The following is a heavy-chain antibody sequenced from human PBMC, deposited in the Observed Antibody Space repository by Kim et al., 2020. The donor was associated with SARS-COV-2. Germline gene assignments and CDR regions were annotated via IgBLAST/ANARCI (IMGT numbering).Heavy chain of an antibody. CDR2: ISQHGTNK. D-gene: IGHD6-13*01. CDR1: EFTFSRYA. Sequence: GGSLRLSCAASEFTFSRYAMHWVRQAPGRGLEWVSLISQHGTNKYYADSVKGRFTISRDDSKNTLYLQMNSLTPEDTALYYCARDKKAGDSSWYFFYDYWGQGTLVTVSS. V-gene: IGHV3-30*04. J-gene: IGHJ4*02. CDR3: ARDKKAGDSSWYFFYDY.